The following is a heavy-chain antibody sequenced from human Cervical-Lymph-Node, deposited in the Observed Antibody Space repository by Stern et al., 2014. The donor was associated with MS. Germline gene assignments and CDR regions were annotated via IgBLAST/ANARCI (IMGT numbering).Heavy chain of an antibody. CDR3: ARSEYGDDDYYYYGMDV. CDR1: GYTFSNYY. CDR2: INPRGGST. V-gene: IGHV1-46*01. J-gene: IGHJ6*02. Sequence: QVQLVQSGAEVKKPGASVKVSCKASGYTFSNYYMHWVRQAPGQGLEWMGVINPRGGSTNNAPKFQGRVTLTRDTSTTKVYMEVSSLTSKDTAVYYCARSEYGDDDYYYYGMDVWGQGTPVTVSS. D-gene: IGHD4-17*01.